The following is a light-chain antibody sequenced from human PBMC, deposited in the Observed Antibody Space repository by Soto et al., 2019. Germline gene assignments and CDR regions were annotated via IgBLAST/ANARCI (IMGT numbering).Light chain of an antibody. Sequence: SVLTQPASVSGSPGQTITISCTGTSSDVGGYDYVSWHQQHPGKAPKLMIYDVSKRPSGVSNRFSGSKSGNTASLTISGLQAEDEADYYCSSKRGSTGVSGTGTKVTVL. J-gene: IGLJ1*01. CDR1: SSDVGGYDY. CDR3: SSKRGSTGV. V-gene: IGLV2-14*01. CDR2: DVS.